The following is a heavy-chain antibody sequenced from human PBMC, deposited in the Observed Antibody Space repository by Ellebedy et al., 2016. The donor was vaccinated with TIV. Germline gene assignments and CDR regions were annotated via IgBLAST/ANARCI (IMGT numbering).Heavy chain of an antibody. CDR1: GGPISSGDYY. CDR2: INHSGST. J-gene: IGHJ4*02. CDR3: ARSPTVDTAMATASTFDY. V-gene: IGHV4-39*07. D-gene: IGHD5-18*01. Sequence: SETLSLTCTVSGGPISSGDYYWSWIRQPPGKGLEWIGEINHSGSTNYNPSLKSRVTISVDTSKNQFSLKLSSVTAADTAVYYCARSPTVDTAMATASTFDYWGQGTLVTVSS.